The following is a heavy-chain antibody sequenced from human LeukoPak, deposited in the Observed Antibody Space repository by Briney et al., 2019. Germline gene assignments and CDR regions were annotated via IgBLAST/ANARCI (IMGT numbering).Heavy chain of an antibody. CDR1: GFNFSNYW. Sequence: GGSLRLSCAVSGFNFSNYWMSWVRQTPGKGLEWVANIKHDGSEKYSVASVKGRFTISRDNAKNSVYLQMNTLRAEDTAVYYCARDLRGNIVVIVAADLSLDYWGQGTLVTVAS. V-gene: IGHV3-7*01. D-gene: IGHD2-15*01. CDR2: IKHDGSEK. CDR3: ARDLRGNIVVIVAADLSLDY. J-gene: IGHJ4*02.